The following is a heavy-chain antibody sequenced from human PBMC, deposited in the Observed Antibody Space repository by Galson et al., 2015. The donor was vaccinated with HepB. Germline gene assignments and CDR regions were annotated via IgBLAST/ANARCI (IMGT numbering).Heavy chain of an antibody. Sequence: SVKVSCKASGYTFGNFGVTWVRQAPGQGLEWMGWISAYNGNTNYAQKFQGRVTMTTDTSTTTAYMELRSLRSDDTAVYYCARGGTVPARVPNWFDPWGQGTLVTVSS. CDR1: GYTFGNFG. CDR2: ISAYNGNT. D-gene: IGHD2-2*01. CDR3: ARGGTVPARVPNWFDP. J-gene: IGHJ5*02. V-gene: IGHV1-18*01.